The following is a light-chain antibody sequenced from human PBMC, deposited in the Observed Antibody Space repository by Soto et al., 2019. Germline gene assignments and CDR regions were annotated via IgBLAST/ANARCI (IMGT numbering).Light chain of an antibody. CDR2: LNSDGSH. J-gene: IGLJ2*01. CDR3: QTRGSGIL. V-gene: IGLV4-69*01. CDR1: SGHSSYA. Sequence: QPVLTQSPSASASLGASVKLTCTLSSGHSSYAIAWHQQQPEKGPRYLMKLNSDGSHSKGDGIPDRFSGSSSGAERYLTISRLQSEDQADYYCQTRGSGILFGGGTKVTVL.